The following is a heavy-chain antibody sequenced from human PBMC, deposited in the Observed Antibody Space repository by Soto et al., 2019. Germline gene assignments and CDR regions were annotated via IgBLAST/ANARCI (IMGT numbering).Heavy chain of an antibody. CDR1: GYTFTGHY. J-gene: IGHJ4*02. D-gene: IGHD5-12*01. CDR3: ARNGQTYDYYFFDN. CDR2: IGPESGAT. V-gene: IGHV1-2*02. Sequence: ASVKVSCKASGYTFTGHYIHWVRQAPEQGPEWMGEIGPESGATRYAQRFQGRVTMTRDTSTSTVYMELNSLISEDTAVYYCARNGQTYDYYFFDNWGQGTLVTVSS.